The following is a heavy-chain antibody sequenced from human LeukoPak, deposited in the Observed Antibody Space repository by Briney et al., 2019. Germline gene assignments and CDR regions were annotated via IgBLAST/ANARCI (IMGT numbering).Heavy chain of an antibody. J-gene: IGHJ4*02. V-gene: IGHV1-18*01. CDR2: ISAYNGNT. D-gene: IGHD4-17*01. CDR1: GYTFTSYG. Sequence: GASVKVSCKASGYTFTSYGISWVRQAPGQGLERMGWISAYNGNTNYAQKLQGRVTMTTDTSTSTADMELRSLRSDDTAVYYCARIFYGDYAFDYWGQGTLVTVSS. CDR3: ARIFYGDYAFDY.